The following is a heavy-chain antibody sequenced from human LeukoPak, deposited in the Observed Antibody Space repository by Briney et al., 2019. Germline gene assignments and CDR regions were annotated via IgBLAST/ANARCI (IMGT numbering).Heavy chain of an antibody. V-gene: IGHV1-69*13. CDR2: IIPIFGTA. CDR1: GGTFISYA. CDR3: ASRYYYDSSGYRLDY. J-gene: IGHJ4*02. D-gene: IGHD3-22*01. Sequence: SVKVSCKASGGTFISYAISWVRQAPGQGLEWMGGIIPIFGTANYAQKFQGRVSITADESTSTAYMELSSLRSEDTAVYYCASRYYYDSSGYRLDYWGQGTLVTVSS.